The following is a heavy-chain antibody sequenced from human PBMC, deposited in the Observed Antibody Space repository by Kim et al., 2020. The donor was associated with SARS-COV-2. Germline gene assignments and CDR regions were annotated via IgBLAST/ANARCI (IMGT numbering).Heavy chain of an antibody. CDR3: ARQSQGIVGAPRFDP. D-gene: IGHD1-26*01. CDR1: GYSFTSYW. CDR2: IDPSDSYT. V-gene: IGHV5-10-1*01. Sequence: GESLKISCKGSGYSFTSYWISWVRQMPGKGLEWMGRIDPSDSYTNYSPSFQGHVTISADKSISTAYLQWSSLKASDTAMYYCARQSQGIVGAPRFDPWGQGTLVTVSS. J-gene: IGHJ5*02.